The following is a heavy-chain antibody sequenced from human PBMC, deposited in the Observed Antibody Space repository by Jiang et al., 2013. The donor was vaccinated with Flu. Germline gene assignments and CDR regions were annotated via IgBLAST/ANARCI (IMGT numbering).Heavy chain of an antibody. Sequence: GAEVKKPGASVKVSCKSSGYTFTGYYIHWVRQAPGQGLEWMGWINPNSGGTNYAEKFQDRVTMTRDTSISTAYMELSRLTSDDTAVYYCATVDCSSGSCYPAHWGQGTLVTVSS. J-gene: IGHJ4*02. V-gene: IGHV1-2*02. CDR2: INPNSGGT. CDR3: ATVDCSSGSCYPAH. CDR1: GYTFTGYY. D-gene: IGHD2-2*01.